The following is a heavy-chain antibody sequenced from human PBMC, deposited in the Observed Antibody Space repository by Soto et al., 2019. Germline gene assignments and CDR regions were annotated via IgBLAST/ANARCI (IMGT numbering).Heavy chain of an antibody. Sequence: PSLTCTVSGGSISSGGYYWSWIRQHPGRGLEWIGYIYYSGSTYYNPSLKSRVTISVDTSRNQFSLKLSSVTAADTAVYYCARAPEYSSSSPLAYWGQGTLVTVSS. D-gene: IGHD6-6*01. CDR2: IYYSGST. J-gene: IGHJ4*02. CDR1: GGSISSGGYY. CDR3: ARAPEYSSSSPLAY. V-gene: IGHV4-31*03.